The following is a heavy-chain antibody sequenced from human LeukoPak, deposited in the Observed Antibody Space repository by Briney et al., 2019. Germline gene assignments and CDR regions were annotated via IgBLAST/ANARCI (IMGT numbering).Heavy chain of an antibody. V-gene: IGHV3-30-3*01. CDR3: AKDQLGYCSGGSCYPFDY. J-gene: IGHJ4*02. Sequence: GGSLRLSCAASGFTLSSYAMHWVRQAPGKGLEWVAVISYDGSNKYYADSVKGRFTISRDNSKNTLYLQMNSLRAEDTAVYYCAKDQLGYCSGGSCYPFDYWGQGTLVTVSS. CDR2: ISYDGSNK. CDR1: GFTLSSYA. D-gene: IGHD2-15*01.